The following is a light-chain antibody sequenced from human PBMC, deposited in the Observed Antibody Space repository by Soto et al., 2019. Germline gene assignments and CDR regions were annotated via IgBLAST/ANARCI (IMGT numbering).Light chain of an antibody. V-gene: IGKV3-15*01. J-gene: IGKJ5*01. CDR2: GAS. CDR3: QQYNNWPIP. CDR1: QSVSDN. Sequence: EIVMTQSPATLSVSPGERATFSCRASQSVSDNLAWYQQKPGQAPRLFIYGASARATGIPARFSGSGSGTEFTLTISSLQSEDFAVYYCQQYNNWPIPFGQGTRLEIK.